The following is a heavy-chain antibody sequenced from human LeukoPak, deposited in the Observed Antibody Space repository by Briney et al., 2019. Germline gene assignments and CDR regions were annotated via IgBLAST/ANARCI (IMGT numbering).Heavy chain of an antibody. Sequence: ASVTVSCKASGYTFTSYGISWVRQAPGQGLEWMGWIAGYNGNTIYAQMLQGRVTMTTDTSASTAYMELRSLRSDDTAVYYCARGLGNHPEIPLDYWGQGTLVTVSS. J-gene: IGHJ4*02. CDR3: ARGLGNHPEIPLDY. CDR1: GYTFTSYG. D-gene: IGHD7-27*01. V-gene: IGHV1-18*01. CDR2: IAGYNGNT.